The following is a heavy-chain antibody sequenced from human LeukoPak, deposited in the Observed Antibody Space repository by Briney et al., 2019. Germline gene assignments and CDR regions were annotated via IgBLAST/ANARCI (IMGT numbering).Heavy chain of an antibody. D-gene: IGHD2-21*02. CDR3: ARGGYCGGDCYFYY. V-gene: IGHV4-38-2*02. J-gene: IGHJ4*02. CDR2: IYHSGST. CDR1: GYSISSGYY. Sequence: SETLSLTCTVSGYSISSGYYWGWIRQPPGKGLEWIGSIYHSGSTYYNPSLKSRVTISVDSSKNQFSLKLSSVTAADTAVYYCARGGYCGGDCYFYYWGQGTLVTVSS.